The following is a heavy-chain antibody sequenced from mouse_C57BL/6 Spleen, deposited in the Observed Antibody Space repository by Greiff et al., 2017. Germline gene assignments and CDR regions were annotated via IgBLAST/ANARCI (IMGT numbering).Heavy chain of an antibody. CDR2: INPISGYT. CDR1: GYTFTGYW. D-gene: IGHD2-4*01. V-gene: IGHV1-7*01. Sequence: VQGVESGAELAKPGASVKLSCKASGYTFTGYWMNWVKQRPGQGLEWIGYINPISGYTKYNQKFKDKATLTADKSSSTAYMQLSSLTYEDSAVYYCARVDYDYDGDYYAMDYWGQGTSVTVSS. CDR3: ARVDYDYDGDYYAMDY. J-gene: IGHJ4*01.